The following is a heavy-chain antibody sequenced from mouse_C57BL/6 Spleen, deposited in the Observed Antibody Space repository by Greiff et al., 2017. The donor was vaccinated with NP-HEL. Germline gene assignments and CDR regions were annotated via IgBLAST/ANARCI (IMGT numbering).Heavy chain of an antibody. CDR2: IDPNSGGT. V-gene: IGHV1-72*01. D-gene: IGHD2-3*01. CDR3: ARHRLLGYYAMDY. Sequence: VQLQQSGAELVKPGASVKLSCKASGYPFPSYWMHWVKQRPGRGLEWIGRIDPNSGGTKYNEKFKSKATLTVDKPSSTAYMQLSSLTSEDSAVYYCARHRLLGYYAMDYWGQGTSVTVSS. J-gene: IGHJ4*01. CDR1: GYPFPSYW.